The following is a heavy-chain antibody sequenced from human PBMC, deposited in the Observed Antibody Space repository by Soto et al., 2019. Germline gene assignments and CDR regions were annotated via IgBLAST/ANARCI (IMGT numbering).Heavy chain of an antibody. CDR2: IWYDGSNK. J-gene: IGHJ4*02. CDR3: ARAVGPYDY. V-gene: IGHV3-33*01. D-gene: IGHD1-26*01. CDR1: GFAFSTYG. Sequence: GGSLRLSCAASGFAFSTYGIHWVRQAPGKGLEWVAVIWYDGSNKYYADSVKGRFTISRDNSKDTLYLQMDSLRTEDTAVYYCARAVGPYDYWGQGTLVTVSS.